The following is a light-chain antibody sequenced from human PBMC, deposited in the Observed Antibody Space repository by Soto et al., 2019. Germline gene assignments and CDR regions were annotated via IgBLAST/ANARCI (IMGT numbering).Light chain of an antibody. V-gene: IGLV2-8*01. CDR1: SSDIGGYNY. J-gene: IGLJ3*02. CDR3: TSYAGSNNLV. CDR2: EVS. Sequence: QSALTQPPSAYGSPGQSVTISCTGTSSDIGGYNYVSWYQQHPGKAPKLIIYEVSKRPSGVPDRFSGSKSGNTASLTVSGRQAEDEADYYCTSYAGSNNLVFAGGTKLTVL.